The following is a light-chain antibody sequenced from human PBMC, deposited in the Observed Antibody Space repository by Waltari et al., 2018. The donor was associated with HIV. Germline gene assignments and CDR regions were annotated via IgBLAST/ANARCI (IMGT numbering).Light chain of an antibody. J-gene: IGLJ3*02. CDR2: RNN. Sequence: QSVLTQPPSASGTPGQRVTISCSGSSSNLGSNYVYWYQQLPGTTPKLLIYRNNQRPSGVPARVSGCKSGTSTSLAISGLRSEDEADYYCAAWDDSLSAPVFGGGTKLTVL. CDR3: AAWDDSLSAPV. V-gene: IGLV1-47*01. CDR1: SSNLGSNY.